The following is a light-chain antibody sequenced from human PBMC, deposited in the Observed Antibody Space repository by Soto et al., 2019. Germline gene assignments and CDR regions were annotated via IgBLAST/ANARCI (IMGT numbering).Light chain of an antibody. J-gene: IGKJ4*01. Sequence: EIVMTQSPATLSVSPGERATLSCRASQSVSSYLAWYQQKPGQAPRLLIYAASTRATGYPGRFSGSGSGTECTLTISSLQSEEFAVYYCQQYDYLSLTFGGGTKVEIK. CDR1: QSVSSY. CDR3: QQYDYLSLT. V-gene: IGKV3-15*01. CDR2: AAS.